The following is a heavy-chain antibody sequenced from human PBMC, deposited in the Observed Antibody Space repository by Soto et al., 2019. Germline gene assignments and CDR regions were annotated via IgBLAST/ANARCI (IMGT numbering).Heavy chain of an antibody. CDR1: GFTFSDYA. J-gene: IGHJ5*02. Sequence: GGSLRLSCAASGFTFSDYAMHWVRQAPGKGLEWVAVVSHDGRNTHYADSVKGRFTVSRDSSKNTVSLELSSLRPEDTAVHFCARGERVELCFGEGQGSWLDPWGQGTQVTVSS. D-gene: IGHD3-10*01. V-gene: IGHV3-30*03. CDR2: VSHDGRNT. CDR3: ARGERVELCFGEGQGSWLDP.